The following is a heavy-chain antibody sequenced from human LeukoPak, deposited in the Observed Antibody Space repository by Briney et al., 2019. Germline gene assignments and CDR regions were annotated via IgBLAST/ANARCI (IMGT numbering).Heavy chain of an antibody. Sequence: PGGSLRLSCVASGFTFSSYEMNWVRQAPGKGPEWVSYISSGSTIYYVDSVKGRFTISRDNAKNSLYLQMNSLRAEDTAVYYCARDLRDYSSSSRYFDYWGQGTLVTVSS. D-gene: IGHD6-6*01. CDR1: GFTFSSYE. CDR3: ARDLRDYSSSSRYFDY. V-gene: IGHV3-48*03. J-gene: IGHJ4*02. CDR2: ISSGSTI.